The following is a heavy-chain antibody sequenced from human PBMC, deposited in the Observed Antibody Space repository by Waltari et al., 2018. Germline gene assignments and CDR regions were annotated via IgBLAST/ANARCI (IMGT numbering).Heavy chain of an antibody. CDR1: GYSISSGYY. J-gene: IGHJ4*02. CDR2: IYHSGST. D-gene: IGHD6-19*01. V-gene: IGHV4-38-2*01. CDR3: AGDGGWSGY. Sequence: QVQLQESGPGLVKPSETLSLTCAVSGYSISSGYYWGWIRQPPGKGLEWIGSIYHSGSTYYNPSLKSRVTISVDKSKNQFSLKLSSVTAADTAVYYCAGDGGWSGYWGQGTLVTVSS.